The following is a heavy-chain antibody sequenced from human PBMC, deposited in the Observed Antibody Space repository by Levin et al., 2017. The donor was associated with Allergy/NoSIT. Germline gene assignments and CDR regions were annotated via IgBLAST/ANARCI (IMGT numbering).Heavy chain of an antibody. CDR2: MNPNSGNT. Sequence: ASVKVSCKASGYTFTSYDINWVRQATGQGLEWMGWMNPNSGNTGYAQKFQGRVTMTRNTSISTAYMELSSLRSEDTAVYYCARVSNRITIFGVVTKYYYDGMDVWGQGTTVTVSS. CDR3: ARVSNRITIFGVVTKYYYDGMDV. CDR1: GYTFTSYD. J-gene: IGHJ6*02. V-gene: IGHV1-8*01. D-gene: IGHD3-3*01.